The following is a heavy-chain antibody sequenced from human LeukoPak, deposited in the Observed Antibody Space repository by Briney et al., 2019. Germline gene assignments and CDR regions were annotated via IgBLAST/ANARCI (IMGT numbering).Heavy chain of an antibody. V-gene: IGHV3-53*01. CDR3: ARDRTDILTGYQSYYYYYMDV. CDR2: IYSGGST. J-gene: IGHJ6*03. Sequence: GGSLRLSCAVSGLTVSSNYMSWVRQAPGKGLEWVSVIYSGGSTYYADSVKGRFTISRDNSKNTLYLQMNSLRAEDTAVYYCARDRTDILTGYQSYYYYYMDVWGKGTTVTVSS. D-gene: IGHD3-9*01. CDR1: GLTVSSNY.